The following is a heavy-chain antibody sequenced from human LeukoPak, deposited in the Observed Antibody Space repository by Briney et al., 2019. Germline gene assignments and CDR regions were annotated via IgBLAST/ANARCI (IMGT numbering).Heavy chain of an antibody. V-gene: IGHV4-4*07. CDR1: GGSISSYY. CDR3: ARGQAVAGPFDY. D-gene: IGHD6-19*01. Sequence: SETLSLTCTVSGGSISSYYWSWIRQPAGKGLEWIGRIYTSGSTNYNPSPKSRVTISVDKSKNQFSLKLSSVTAADTAVYYCARGQAVAGPFDYWGQGTLVTVSS. CDR2: IYTSGST. J-gene: IGHJ4*02.